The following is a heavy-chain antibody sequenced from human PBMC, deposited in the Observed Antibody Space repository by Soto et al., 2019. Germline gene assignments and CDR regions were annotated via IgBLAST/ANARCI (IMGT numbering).Heavy chain of an antibody. J-gene: IGHJ3*02. D-gene: IGHD3-22*01. CDR1: GFTFSSYG. CDR3: AKLNYDSSGYQYDDAFDI. Sequence: GWSLRLSCAASGFTFSSYGMHLVRQAPGKGLEWVAVISYDGSNKYYADSVKGRFTISRDNSKNTLYLQMNSLRAEDTAVYYCAKLNYDSSGYQYDDAFDIWGEGTMVTVS. CDR2: ISYDGSNK. V-gene: IGHV3-30*18.